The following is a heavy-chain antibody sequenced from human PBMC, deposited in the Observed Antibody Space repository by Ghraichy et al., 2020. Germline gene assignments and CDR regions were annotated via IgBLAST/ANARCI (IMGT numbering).Heavy chain of an antibody. CDR1: GGSISSYY. CDR2: IYYSGST. Sequence: SETLSLTCTVSGGSISSYYWSWIRQPPGKGLEWIGYIYYSGSTNYNPSLKSRVTISVDTSKHQFSLKLSSVTAADTAVYYCARLTYYSNSYYYYYCMDVWGKGTTVTVSS. CDR3: ARLTYYSNSYYYYYCMDV. J-gene: IGHJ6*03. V-gene: IGHV4-59*08. D-gene: IGHD4-11*01.